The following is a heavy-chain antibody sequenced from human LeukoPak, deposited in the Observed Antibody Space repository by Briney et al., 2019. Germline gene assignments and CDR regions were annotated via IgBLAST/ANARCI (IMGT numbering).Heavy chain of an antibody. J-gene: IGHJ4*02. CDR2: ISSSASSI. Sequence: GGSLRLSCAASGFTFSHYEMNWVRQAPGKGLEWLSYISSSASSIYYADSVKGRFTISRDNAKKSVYLQVNSLRAEDTAVYYCARSPNSSGWIYYFDYWGQGTLVTVSS. V-gene: IGHV3-48*03. D-gene: IGHD6-19*01. CDR3: ARSPNSSGWIYYFDY. CDR1: GFTFSHYE.